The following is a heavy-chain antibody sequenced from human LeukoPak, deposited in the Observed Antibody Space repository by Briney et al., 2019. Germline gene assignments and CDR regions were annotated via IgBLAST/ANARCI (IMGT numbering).Heavy chain of an antibody. Sequence: ASVKVSCKASGGTFSSYAISWVRQAPGQGLEWMGGIIPIFGTANYAQKLQGRVTMTTDTSTSTAYMELRSLRSDDTAVYYCARDYGDYGSYYYGMDVWGQGTTVTVSS. D-gene: IGHD4-17*01. CDR3: ARDYGDYGSYYYGMDV. J-gene: IGHJ6*02. CDR2: IIPIFGTA. V-gene: IGHV1-69*05. CDR1: GGTFSSYA.